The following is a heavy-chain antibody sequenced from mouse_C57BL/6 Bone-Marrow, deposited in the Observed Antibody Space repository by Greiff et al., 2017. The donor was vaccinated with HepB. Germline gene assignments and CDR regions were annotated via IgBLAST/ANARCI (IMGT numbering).Heavy chain of an antibody. Sequence: EVKVVESGGGLVQPGESLKLSCESNEYEFPSHDMSWVRKTPEKRLELVAAINSDGGSTYYPDTMERRFIISRDNTKKTLYLQMSSLRSEDTALYYCARQGDGSSSNWYFDVWGTGTTVTVSS. D-gene: IGHD1-1*01. CDR3: ARQGDGSSSNWYFDV. J-gene: IGHJ1*03. CDR2: INSDGGST. CDR1: EYEFPSHD. V-gene: IGHV5-2*01.